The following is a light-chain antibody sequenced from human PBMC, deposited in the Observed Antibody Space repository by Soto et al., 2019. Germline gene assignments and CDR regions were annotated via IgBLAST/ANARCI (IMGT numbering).Light chain of an antibody. V-gene: IGKV1-39*01. J-gene: IGKJ1*01. CDR1: QNIDKW. Sequence: DVQMTQSPSTLSASVGDRVSITCRASQNIDKWLAWYQRKPQKAPKLLIFGATTLQSGVPSRFSGRGSGTDFTLTISSLQPEDFATYYCQQTFITPRTFGQGTKVDI. CDR3: QQTFITPRT. CDR2: GAT.